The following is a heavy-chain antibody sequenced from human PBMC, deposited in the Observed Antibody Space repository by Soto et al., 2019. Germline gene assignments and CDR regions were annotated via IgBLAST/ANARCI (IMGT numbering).Heavy chain of an antibody. J-gene: IGHJ4*02. D-gene: IGHD4-4*01. CDR1: GFTFDDYT. CDR3: ARERALSNYPDY. Sequence: PGGSLRLSCAASGFTFDDYTMHWVRQAPGKGLEWVSYITWTGSSIYYADSVKGRFTISRDNAKNSLYLQMNSLRAEDTAVYYCARERALSNYPDYWGQGTLVTVSS. V-gene: IGHV3-48*01. CDR2: ITWTGSSI.